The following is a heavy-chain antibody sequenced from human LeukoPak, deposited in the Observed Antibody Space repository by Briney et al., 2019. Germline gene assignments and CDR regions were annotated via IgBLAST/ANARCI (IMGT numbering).Heavy chain of an antibody. CDR1: GGSISSSSYY. Sequence: SETLSLTCTVSGGSISSSSYYWGWIRQPPGKGLEWIGSIYYSGSTYYNPSLKSRVTISVDTSKNRFSLKLSSVTAADTAVYYCARLYSGSYGFDYWGQGTLVTVSS. CDR3: ARLYSGSYGFDY. CDR2: IYYSGST. D-gene: IGHD1-26*01. V-gene: IGHV4-39*01. J-gene: IGHJ4*02.